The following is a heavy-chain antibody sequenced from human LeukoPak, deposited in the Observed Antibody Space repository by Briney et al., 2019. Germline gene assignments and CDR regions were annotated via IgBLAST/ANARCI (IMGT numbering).Heavy chain of an antibody. CDR3: ARGGSGWYGENDAFDI. V-gene: IGHV3-30*04. CDR1: GFTFSSYA. CDR2: ISYDGSNK. D-gene: IGHD6-19*01. Sequence: GRSLRLSCAASGFTFSSYAMHWVRQAPGKGLEWVAVISYDGSNKYYADSVKGRFTISRDNSKNTLYLQMNSLRAEDTAVYYCARGGSGWYGENDAFDIWGQGTMVTVSS. J-gene: IGHJ3*02.